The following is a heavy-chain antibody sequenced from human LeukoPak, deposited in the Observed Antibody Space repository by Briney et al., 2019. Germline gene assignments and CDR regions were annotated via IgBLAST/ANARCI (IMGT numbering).Heavy chain of an antibody. CDR2: ISWDGGST. J-gene: IGHJ4*02. Sequence: PGGSLRLSCAASGFTFDDYAMHWVRQAPGKGLEWVSLISWDGGSTYYADSVKGRFTISRDNSKNSLYLQMNSLGAEDTALYYCAKDIGALAAVAAHFDYWGQGTLVTVSS. V-gene: IGHV3-43D*03. CDR3: AKDIGALAAVAAHFDY. D-gene: IGHD6-13*01. CDR1: GFTFDDYA.